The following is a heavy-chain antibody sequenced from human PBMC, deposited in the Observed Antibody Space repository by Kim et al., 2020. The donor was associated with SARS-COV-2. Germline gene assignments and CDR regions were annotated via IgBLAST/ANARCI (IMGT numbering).Heavy chain of an antibody. J-gene: IGHJ4*02. CDR1: GFTFSSNW. CDR3: ATGFAVRRGSA. V-gene: IGHV3-74*01. D-gene: IGHD3-10*01. Sequence: GGSLRLSCAASGFTFSSNWMHWVRQAPGQGLVWVSRINSDGSSTSYADLVKGRFTISRDNAKNTLYLQMNSLSTEDTAVYYCATGFAVRRGSAWGQGTLVTVSS. CDR2: INSDGSST.